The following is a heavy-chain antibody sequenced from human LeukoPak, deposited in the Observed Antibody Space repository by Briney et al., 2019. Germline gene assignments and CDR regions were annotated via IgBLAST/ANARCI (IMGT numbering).Heavy chain of an antibody. CDR1: GYSFTSYW. J-gene: IGHJ5*02. Sequence: GESLKISCKGSGYSFTSYWIGWVRQMPGKGLGWMGIIYPGDSDTRYSPSFQGQVTISADKSISTAYLQWSSLKASDTAMYYCARQARTLFGVVIPIDPWGQGTLVTVSS. V-gene: IGHV5-51*01. CDR3: ARQARTLFGVVIPIDP. CDR2: IYPGDSDT. D-gene: IGHD3-3*01.